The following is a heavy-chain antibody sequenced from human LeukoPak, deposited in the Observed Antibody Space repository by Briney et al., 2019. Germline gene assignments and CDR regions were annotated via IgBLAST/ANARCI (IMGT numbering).Heavy chain of an antibody. D-gene: IGHD7-27*01. V-gene: IGHV1-3*01. CDR2: INAGNGNT. CDR3: ARDTELGAFDY. CDR1: GYTFTNHA. J-gene: IGHJ4*02. Sequence: GASVKVSCKASGYTFTNHAMHWVRQAPGQRLEWMGWINAGNGNTKYSQRFQGRVTITRDTSASTAYMELSSLRSEDTAVYYCARDTELGAFDYWGQGTLVTVSS.